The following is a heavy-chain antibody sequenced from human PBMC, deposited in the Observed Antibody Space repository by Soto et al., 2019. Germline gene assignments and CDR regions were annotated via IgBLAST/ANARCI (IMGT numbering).Heavy chain of an antibody. V-gene: IGHV3-73*01. Sequence: EVQLVESGGGLVQPGGSLKLSCAASGFTFSGSAMHWVRQASGKGLEWVGRIRSKANSYATAYAASVKGRFTISRDDSKNTAYLQLNSLKTEDTAVYYCTSTPHDYGDYVLDYWGQGTLVTDSS. J-gene: IGHJ4*02. CDR2: IRSKANSYAT. CDR3: TSTPHDYGDYVLDY. CDR1: GFTFSGSA. D-gene: IGHD4-17*01.